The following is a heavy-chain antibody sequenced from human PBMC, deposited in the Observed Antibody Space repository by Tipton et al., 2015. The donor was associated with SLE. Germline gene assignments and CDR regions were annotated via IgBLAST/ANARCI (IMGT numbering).Heavy chain of an antibody. V-gene: IGHV3-30-3*01. Sequence: SLRLSCAASGFTFSSYAMHWVRQAPGKGLEWVAVISYDGSNKYYADSVKGRFTISRDNSKNTLYLQMNSLRAEDTAVYYCARAAAALNWFDPWGQGTLVTVSS. CDR1: GFTFSSYA. D-gene: IGHD6-13*01. J-gene: IGHJ5*02. CDR3: ARAAAALNWFDP. CDR2: ISYDGSNK.